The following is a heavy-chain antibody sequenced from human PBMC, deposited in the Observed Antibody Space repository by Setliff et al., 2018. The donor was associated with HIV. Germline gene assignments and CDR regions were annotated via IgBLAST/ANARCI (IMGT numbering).Heavy chain of an antibody. CDR2: IDHGGST. V-gene: IGHV4-34*01. CDR1: RGSFSHYY. D-gene: IGHD2-15*01. J-gene: IGHJ6*04. CDR3: ARKQHGWWGWMPSHYNYGVEV. Sequence: SETLSLTCAVYRGSFSHYYWTWIRQPPGKGLEWIGEIDHGGSTSYNPSLKSQITMSVDTSKNQFSLRLSSGTAADTAVYYCARKQHGWWGWMPSHYNYGVEVWGAGATVAVSS.